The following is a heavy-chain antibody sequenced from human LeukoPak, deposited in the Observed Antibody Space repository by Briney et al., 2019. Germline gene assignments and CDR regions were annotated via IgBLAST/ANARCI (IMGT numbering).Heavy chain of an antibody. D-gene: IGHD1-1*01. CDR1: GFTFSSYG. CDR2: IRYDGSNK. Sequence: GGSLRLSCAASGFTFSSYGMHWVRQAPGKGLELVAFIRYDGSNKYYADSVKGRFTISRDNSKNTLYLQMNSLRAEDTAVYYCAKLYNSNEPHFDYWGQGTLVTVSS. V-gene: IGHV3-30*02. CDR3: AKLYNSNEPHFDY. J-gene: IGHJ4*02.